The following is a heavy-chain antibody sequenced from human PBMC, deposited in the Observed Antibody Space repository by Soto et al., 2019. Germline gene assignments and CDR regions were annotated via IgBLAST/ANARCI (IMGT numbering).Heavy chain of an antibody. D-gene: IGHD3-16*02. Sequence: SETLSLTCAVYGGSFSGYYWSWIRQPPGKGLEWIGEINHSGSTNYNPSLKSRVTISVDTSKNQFSLKLSSVTAADTAVYYCARSEPHYVWGSYRYSGGFDPWGQGTLVTVSS. J-gene: IGHJ5*02. CDR3: ARSEPHYVWGSYRYSGGFDP. CDR2: INHSGST. V-gene: IGHV4-34*01. CDR1: GGSFSGYY.